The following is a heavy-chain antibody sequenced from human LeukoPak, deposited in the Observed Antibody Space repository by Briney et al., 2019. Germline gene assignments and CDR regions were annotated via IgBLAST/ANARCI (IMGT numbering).Heavy chain of an antibody. V-gene: IGHV3-53*01. CDR2: IYSGGST. Sequence: GGSLGLSCAASGFTVSSNYMSWVRQAPGKGLEWVSVIYSGGSTYYADSVKGRFTISRDNSKNTLYLQMNSLRAEDTAVYYCARDYGGSSPFDYWGQGTLVTVSS. J-gene: IGHJ4*02. CDR3: ARDYGGSSPFDY. CDR1: GFTVSSNY. D-gene: IGHD4-23*01.